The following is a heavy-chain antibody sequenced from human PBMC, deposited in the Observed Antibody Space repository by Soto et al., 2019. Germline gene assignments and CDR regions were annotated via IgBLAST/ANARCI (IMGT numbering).Heavy chain of an antibody. D-gene: IGHD2-2*01. J-gene: IGHJ6*02. CDR3: ARYLRRQLLSAYEKNYYYGMDV. Sequence: SETLSLTCTVSGGSISSYYWRWIRQPPGRGLEWIGYIYYSGSTNYNPSLKSRVTISVDTSKNQFSLKLSSVTAADTAVYYCARYLRRQLLSAYEKNYYYGMDVWGQGTTVTVSS. V-gene: IGHV4-59*01. CDR2: IYYSGST. CDR1: GGSISSYY.